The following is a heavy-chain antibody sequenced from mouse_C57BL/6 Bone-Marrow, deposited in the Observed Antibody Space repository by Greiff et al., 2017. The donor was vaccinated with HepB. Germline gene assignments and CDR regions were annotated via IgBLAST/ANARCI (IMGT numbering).Heavy chain of an antibody. CDR2: IYPGDGDT. J-gene: IGHJ4*01. Sequence: QVQLKQSGAELVKPGASVKISCKASGYAFSSYWMNWVKQRPGKGLEWIGQIYPGDGDTNYNGKFKGKATLTADKSSSTAYMQLSSLTSEDSAVYFCARWGCGNYRDYAMDYWGQGTSVTVSS. V-gene: IGHV1-80*01. CDR3: ARWGCGNYRDYAMDY. CDR1: GYAFSSYW. D-gene: IGHD2-1*01.